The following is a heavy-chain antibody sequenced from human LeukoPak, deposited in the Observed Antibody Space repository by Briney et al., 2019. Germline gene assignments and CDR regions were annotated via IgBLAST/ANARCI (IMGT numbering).Heavy chain of an antibody. Sequence: ASVKVSCKASGYTFTSYYMHWVRQAPGQGLEWMGIINPSGGSTIYAQKFQGRVTMTRDTSTSTVYMELSSPRSEDTAVYYCARDQHPDYYDSSGASGYWGQGTLVTVSS. CDR2: INPSGGST. CDR1: GYTFTSYY. V-gene: IGHV1-46*01. J-gene: IGHJ4*02. CDR3: ARDQHPDYYDSSGASGY. D-gene: IGHD3-22*01.